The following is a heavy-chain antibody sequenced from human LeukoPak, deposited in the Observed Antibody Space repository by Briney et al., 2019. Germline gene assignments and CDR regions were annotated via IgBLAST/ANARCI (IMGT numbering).Heavy chain of an antibody. V-gene: IGHV4-34*01. CDR2: INQSGST. CDR3: AAGCSSTSCYWYYYTDV. D-gene: IGHD2-2*01. J-gene: IGHJ6*03. Sequence: SETLSLTCAVYGGSSSDYNWNWIRDPPGKGLEWIGEINQSGSTNYNPSLKSRVTISVDTSKKQFSLNLSPVTAADTAVYYCAAGCSSTSCYWYYYTDVWGKGTTVTVSS. CDR1: GGSSSDYN.